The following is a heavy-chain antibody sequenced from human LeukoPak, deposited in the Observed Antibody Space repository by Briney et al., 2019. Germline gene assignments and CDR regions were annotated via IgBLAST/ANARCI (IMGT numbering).Heavy chain of an antibody. V-gene: IGHV6-1*01. CDR1: GDSVSSYTAA. J-gene: IGHJ4*02. Sequence: SQTLSLTCAISGDSVSSYTAAWNWTRQSPSRGLEWLGRTYYRSKWYNDYGESVKSRITINPDTSKNQFSLQLNSVTPEDTAVYYCARDGWPAFDYWGQGTLVTVSS. D-gene: IGHD2-15*01. CDR3: ARDGWPAFDY. CDR2: TYYRSKWYN.